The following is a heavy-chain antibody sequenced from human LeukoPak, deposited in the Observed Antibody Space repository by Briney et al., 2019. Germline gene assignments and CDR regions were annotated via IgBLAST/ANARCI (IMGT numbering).Heavy chain of an antibody. V-gene: IGHV1-8*01. Sequence: ASVKVSCKASGYTFTSYDINWVRQATGQGLEWMGWMNPNSGNTGYAQKFQGRVTMTRNTSISTAYMELSSLRSEDTAVYYCAREHYSSGWYVLDFDYWGQGTLVTVSS. CDR3: AREHYSSGWYVLDFDY. CDR2: MNPNSGNT. J-gene: IGHJ4*02. CDR1: GYTFTSYD. D-gene: IGHD6-19*01.